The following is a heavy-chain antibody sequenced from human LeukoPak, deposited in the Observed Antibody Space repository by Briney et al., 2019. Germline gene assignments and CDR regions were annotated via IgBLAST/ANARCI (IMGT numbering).Heavy chain of an antibody. D-gene: IGHD4-23*01. CDR1: GFTFSSYA. V-gene: IGHV3-30*04. CDR3: AKAPTTVVPYYFDY. Sequence: GSLRLPCAASGFTFSSYAMHWVRPAPGKGLEWVAVISYDGSNKYYADSVKGRFTISRDNSKNTLYLQMNSLRAEDTAVYYCAKAPTTVVPYYFDYWGQGTLVTVSS. CDR2: ISYDGSNK. J-gene: IGHJ4*02.